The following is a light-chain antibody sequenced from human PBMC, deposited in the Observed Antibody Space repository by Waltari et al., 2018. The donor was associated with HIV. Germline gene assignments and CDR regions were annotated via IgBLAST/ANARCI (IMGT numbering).Light chain of an antibody. CDR3: QSYDSSLSAWV. CDR2: CNA. CDR1: SRNIRADYL. V-gene: IGLV1-40*01. J-gene: IGLJ3*02. Sequence: QSVLTPPPSLSGAPGQTVTISCTGTSRNIRADYLVQWYQQLPGTAPKLHTDCNAMRPYDVPDRFSGSKSGTSASLAITGLRADDEADYYCQSYDSSLSAWVFGGGTKLTVL.